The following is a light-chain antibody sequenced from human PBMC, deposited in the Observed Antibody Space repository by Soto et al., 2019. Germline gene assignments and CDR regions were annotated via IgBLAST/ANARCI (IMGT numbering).Light chain of an antibody. Sequence: QSALTQPASVSGSLGQSITLSCTGTSTDVGAYIYVSWYQQYPGKAPKLIIFEIYNRPSGVSDRFSGSRSGNTASLTISSLQTEAEADYYCSSYSSSSKILFGGGTKLTVL. J-gene: IGLJ2*01. CDR3: SSYSSSSKIL. CDR2: EIY. V-gene: IGLV2-14*01. CDR1: STDVGAYIY.